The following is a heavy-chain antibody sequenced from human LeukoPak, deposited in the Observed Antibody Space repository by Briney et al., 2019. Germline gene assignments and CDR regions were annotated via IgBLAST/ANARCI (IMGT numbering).Heavy chain of an antibody. J-gene: IGHJ4*02. CDR3: ARELELRY. D-gene: IGHD1-7*01. Sequence: PSETVSLTCTVSGGSISSYYWSWIRQPPGKGLEWIGYIYYSGSTNYKPSLKSRVTISVDTSKNQFSLKLSSVTAADTAVYYCARELELRYWGQGTLVTVSS. V-gene: IGHV4-59*12. CDR2: IYYSGST. CDR1: GGSISSYY.